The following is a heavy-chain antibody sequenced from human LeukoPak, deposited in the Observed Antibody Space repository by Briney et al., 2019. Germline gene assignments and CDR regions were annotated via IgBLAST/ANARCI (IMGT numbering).Heavy chain of an antibody. CDR1: GYTFTSYG. Sequence: GASVKVSCKASGYTFTSYGISWVRQAPGQGLEWMGWISAYNGNTNYAQKLQGRVTMTRDTSISTAYMELSRLRSDDTAVYYCARDPLITMVRGGTGLDYWGQGTLVTVSS. V-gene: IGHV1-18*01. J-gene: IGHJ4*02. CDR3: ARDPLITMVRGGTGLDY. D-gene: IGHD3-10*01. CDR2: ISAYNGNT.